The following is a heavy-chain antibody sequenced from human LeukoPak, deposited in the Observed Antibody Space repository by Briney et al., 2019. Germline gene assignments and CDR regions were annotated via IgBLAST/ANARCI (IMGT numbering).Heavy chain of an antibody. CDR2: ISSSSSYI. J-gene: IGHJ4*02. Sequence: GGSLRLSCAASGFTFSSYSMNWVRQAPGKGPEWVSSISSSSSYIYYADSVKGRFTISRDNAKNSLYLQMNSLRAEDTAVYYCASPGTIESDYWGQGTLVTVSS. CDR1: GFTFSSYS. D-gene: IGHD3-9*01. CDR3: ASPGTIESDY. V-gene: IGHV3-21*01.